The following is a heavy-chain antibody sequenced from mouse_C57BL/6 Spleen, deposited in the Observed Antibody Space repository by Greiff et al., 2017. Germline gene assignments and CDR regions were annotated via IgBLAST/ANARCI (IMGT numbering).Heavy chain of an antibody. CDR3: ARSGYSNYSYYFDY. D-gene: IGHD2-5*01. J-gene: IGHJ2*01. Sequence: VQLQQSGAELARPGASVKLSCKASGYTFTSYGISWVKQRTGQGLEWIGEIYPRSGNTYYNEKFKGKATLTADKSSSTAYMELRSLTSEDSAVYFCARSGYSNYSYYFDYWCQGTTLTVSS. V-gene: IGHV1-81*01. CDR2: IYPRSGNT. CDR1: GYTFTSYG.